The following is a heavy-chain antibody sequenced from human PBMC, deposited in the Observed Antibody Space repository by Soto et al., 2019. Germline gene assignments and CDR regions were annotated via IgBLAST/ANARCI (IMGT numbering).Heavy chain of an antibody. Sequence: EVQLVESGGGLVEPGGSLRLSCAASGFTFTNAWLNWVRQAPGKGLEWFGRIKSKNDGGTTDYAAPVKGRFTISRDDSENTVYLQMNSLKTEDTAVYYCAADLPNWGAYAFDYWGQGTLVTVSS. CDR2: IKSKNDGGTT. CDR1: GFTFTNAW. D-gene: IGHD7-27*01. V-gene: IGHV3-15*07. J-gene: IGHJ4*02. CDR3: AADLPNWGAYAFDY.